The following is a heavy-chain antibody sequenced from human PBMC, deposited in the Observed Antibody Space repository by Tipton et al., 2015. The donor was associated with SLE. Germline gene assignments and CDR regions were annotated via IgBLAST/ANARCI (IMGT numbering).Heavy chain of an antibody. CDR1: GGSISSYY. CDR2: IYYSGST. Sequence: TLSLTCTVSGGSISSYYWSWIRQPPGKGLEWIGYIYYSGSTNYNPSLKSRVTISVDTSKNQFSLKLSPVTAADTAVYYCARERVDFGDYGVYEDNWFDPWGQGTLVTVSS. V-gene: IGHV4-59*01. CDR3: ARERVDFGDYGVYEDNWFDP. D-gene: IGHD4-17*01. J-gene: IGHJ5*02.